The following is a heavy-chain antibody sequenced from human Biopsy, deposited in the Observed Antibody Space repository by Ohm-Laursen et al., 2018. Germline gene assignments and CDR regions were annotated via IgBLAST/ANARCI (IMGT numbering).Heavy chain of an antibody. CDR3: ARGVPHYDGSGFPLAGYWYFDL. D-gene: IGHD3-22*01. CDR1: GGSIGGGEYY. V-gene: IGHV4-31*01. Sequence: TLSLTCIVSGGSIGGGEYYWNWIRQHPGKGLEWIGLISYSGTTFYNPSLESLLTISIDTYKNHFSLNLRSVTAADTAVYYCARGVPHYDGSGFPLAGYWYFDLWGRGTLVTVSS. J-gene: IGHJ2*01. CDR2: ISYSGTT.